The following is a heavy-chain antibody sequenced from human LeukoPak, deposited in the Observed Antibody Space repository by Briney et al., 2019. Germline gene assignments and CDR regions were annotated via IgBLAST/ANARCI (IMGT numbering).Heavy chain of an antibody. Sequence: PSETLSLTCAVYGGSFSGYYWSWIRQPPGKGLEWIGEINHSGSTNYNPSLKSRVTISVDTSKNQFSLKLSSVTAADTAVYYCARGGPGIAAAGYWGQETLVTVSS. J-gene: IGHJ4*02. CDR1: GGSFSGYY. CDR2: INHSGST. D-gene: IGHD6-13*01. CDR3: ARGGPGIAAAGY. V-gene: IGHV4-34*01.